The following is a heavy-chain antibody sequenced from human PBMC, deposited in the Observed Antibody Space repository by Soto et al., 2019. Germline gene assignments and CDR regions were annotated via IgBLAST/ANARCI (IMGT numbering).Heavy chain of an antibody. CDR1: GFTFSNAW. D-gene: IGHD1-20*01. V-gene: IGHV3-15*07. J-gene: IGHJ6*02. CDR2: IKSKTDGGTT. Sequence: PGGSLRLSCAASGFTFSNAWMNWVRQAPGKGLEWVGRIKSKTDGGTTDYAAPVKGRFTISRDDSKNTLYLQMNSLKTEDTAVYYCTTFPNQITGKVSDVWGQGTTVTVSS. CDR3: TTFPNQITGKVSDV.